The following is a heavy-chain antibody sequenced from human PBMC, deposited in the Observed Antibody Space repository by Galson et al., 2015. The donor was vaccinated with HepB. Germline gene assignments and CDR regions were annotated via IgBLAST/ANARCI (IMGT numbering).Heavy chain of an antibody. J-gene: IGHJ5*02. CDR1: GGSISSNNW. CDR2: IYQSGNT. D-gene: IGHD2-15*01. V-gene: IGHV4/OR15-8*02. Sequence: TLSLTCAVSGGSISSNNWWSWVRQPPGKGLEWIGEIYQSGNTNYNPSLRSRVTISIDKSNNQFSLKLTSVTAADTAKYYCAPLGYCRGTDCYRVSWGQGTLVTVSS. CDR3: APLGYCRGTDCYRVS.